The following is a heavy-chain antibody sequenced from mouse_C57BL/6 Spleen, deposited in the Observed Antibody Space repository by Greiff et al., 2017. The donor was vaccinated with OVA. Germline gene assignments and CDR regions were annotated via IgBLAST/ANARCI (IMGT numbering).Heavy chain of an antibody. V-gene: IGHV1-9*01. CDR1: GYTFTVDS. D-gene: IGHD1-1*01. Sequence: VHLQQSVAELLKPVASVKLSCEATGYTFTVDSIEWVKQRPGHGLEWIGEILPVSGSTNYNEKFKGKSTFTADTSSNTAYMQLSSLTTEDSAIYYCARCGSSPLYWYFDVWGTGTTVTVSS. J-gene: IGHJ1*03. CDR3: ARCGSSPLYWYFDV. CDR2: ILPVSGST.